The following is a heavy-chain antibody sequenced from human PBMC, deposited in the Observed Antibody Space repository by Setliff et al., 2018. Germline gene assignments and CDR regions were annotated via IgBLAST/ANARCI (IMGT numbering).Heavy chain of an antibody. Sequence: SETLSLTCTVSGGSIDSSFWNWIRQCPTKGLEWIGSLYYSETTSYNPSLKSRVTMSADTSKRQFFLKLSSVTTADTALYYCAREGDTSGYYYGGGFDYWGQGIPVTVSS. J-gene: IGHJ4*02. V-gene: IGHV4-59*01. CDR3: AREGDTSGYYYGGGFDY. D-gene: IGHD3-22*01. CDR2: LYYSETT. CDR1: GGSIDSSF.